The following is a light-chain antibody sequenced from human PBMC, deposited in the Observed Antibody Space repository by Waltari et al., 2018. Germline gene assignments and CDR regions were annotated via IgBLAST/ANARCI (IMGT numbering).Light chain of an antibody. V-gene: IGLV2-23*02. CDR1: SSDVGSYTL. CDR2: EVN. CDR3: SSYAGSSTLL. Sequence: QSALTQPASVSGSPGQSITISCTGTSSDVGSYTLVSWYQQHPGRAPKVLLYEVNRRPSVVSNRFSCSKSGNTASLTISGLHAEDEADYSCSSYAGSSTLLFGGGTKVTVL. J-gene: IGLJ3*02.